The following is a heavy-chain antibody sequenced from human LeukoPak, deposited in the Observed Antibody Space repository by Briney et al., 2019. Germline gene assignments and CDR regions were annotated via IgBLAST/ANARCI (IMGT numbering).Heavy chain of an antibody. J-gene: IGHJ5*02. D-gene: IGHD2-2*01. V-gene: IGHV4-39*01. Sequence: SETLSLTCSVSGGSISSSIYYWGWLRQPPGKGLEWIGSIYYSGSTYYNPSLKSRVTISVDMSKNQFSLKLSSVTAADTAMYYCARHTAMPNNWFDPWGQGTLVTVSS. CDR2: IYYSGST. CDR3: ARHTAMPNNWFDP. CDR1: GGSISSSIYY.